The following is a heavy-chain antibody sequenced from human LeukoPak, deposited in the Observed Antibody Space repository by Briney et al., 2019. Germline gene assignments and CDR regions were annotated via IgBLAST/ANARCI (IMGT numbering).Heavy chain of an antibody. D-gene: IGHD5-18*01. V-gene: IGHV4-59*08. Sequence: KSSETLSLTCTVSGGSISSYYWSWIRQPPGKGPEWIGYIYYSGSTKYNPSLKSRVTISVDTSKNQFSLKLSSLTAADTAVYYCARHDYSYGYFDYWGQGTLVTVSS. CDR3: ARHDYSYGYFDY. CDR1: GGSISSYY. CDR2: IYYSGST. J-gene: IGHJ4*02.